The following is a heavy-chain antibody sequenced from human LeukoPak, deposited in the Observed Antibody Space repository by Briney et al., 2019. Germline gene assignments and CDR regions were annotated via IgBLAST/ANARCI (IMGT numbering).Heavy chain of an antibody. J-gene: IGHJ6*04. CDR2: ISSSGSTI. V-gene: IGHV3-48*03. CDR1: GFTFSSYE. Sequence: GGSLRLSCAASGFTFSSYEMNWVRQAPGKGLEWVSYISSSGSTIYYADSVKGRSTISRDNAKNSLYLQMNSLRAEDTAVYYCAELGITMIGGVWGKGTTVTIXS. CDR3: AELGITMIGGV. D-gene: IGHD3-10*02.